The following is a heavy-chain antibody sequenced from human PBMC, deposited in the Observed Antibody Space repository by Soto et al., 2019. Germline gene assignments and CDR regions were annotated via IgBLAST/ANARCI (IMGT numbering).Heavy chain of an antibody. CDR3: ARGYDYGDYVDFYYYYGMDV. D-gene: IGHD4-17*01. CDR2: IHSGGST. Sequence: PGGSLRLSCAAFGFTVSNSYMSWVRQAPGKGLEWVSVIHSGGSTYYADSVKGRFTISRDNSKNTLYFQMNSLRAEDTAVYYCARGYDYGDYVDFYYYYGMDVWGQGTTVTVSS. CDR1: GFTVSNSY. V-gene: IGHV3-66*01. J-gene: IGHJ6*02.